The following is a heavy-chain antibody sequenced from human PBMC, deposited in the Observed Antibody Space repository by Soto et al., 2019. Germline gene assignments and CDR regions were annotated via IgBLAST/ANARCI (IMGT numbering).Heavy chain of an antibody. Sequence: GSLRLSCAASGFTFDDYGMSWVRQAPGKGLEWVSAISCSGGSTYYTDSVKGRFTISRDNSKNTLYLQMNSLRAEDTAVYYCAKNPNDAVYYFDYWGQGTLVTVSS. CDR2: ISCSGGST. CDR1: GFTFDDYG. V-gene: IGHV3-23*01. D-gene: IGHD1-1*01. CDR3: AKNPNDAVYYFDY. J-gene: IGHJ4*02.